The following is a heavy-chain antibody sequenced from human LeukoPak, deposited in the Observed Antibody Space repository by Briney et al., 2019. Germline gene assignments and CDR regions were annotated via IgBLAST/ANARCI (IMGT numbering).Heavy chain of an antibody. CDR3: ARGGGDTPFDY. CDR2: IIPIFGTA. Sequence: VKVACKASGGTFSSYAISWVRQAPGQGLEWMGRIIPIFGTANYAQKFQGRVTITTDESTSTAYMELSSPRSEDTAVYYCARGGGDTPFDYWGQGTLVTVSS. J-gene: IGHJ4*02. V-gene: IGHV1-69*05. CDR1: GGTFSSYA. D-gene: IGHD2-21*02.